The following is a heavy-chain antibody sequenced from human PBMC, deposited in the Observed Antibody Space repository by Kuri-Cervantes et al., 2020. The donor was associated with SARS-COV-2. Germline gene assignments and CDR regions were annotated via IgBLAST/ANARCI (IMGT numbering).Heavy chain of an antibody. J-gene: IGHJ3*02. V-gene: IGHV3-30*02. CDR3: ARASSHYYDFWSGSYDAFDI. Sequence: LSLTCAASGFTFSSYGMHWVRQAPGKGLEWVAFIRYDGSNKYYADSVKGRFTISRDNSKNTLYLQMNSLRAEDTAVYYCARASSHYYDFWSGSYDAFDIWGQGTMVTVSS. D-gene: IGHD3-3*01. CDR2: IRYDGSNK. CDR1: GFTFSSYG.